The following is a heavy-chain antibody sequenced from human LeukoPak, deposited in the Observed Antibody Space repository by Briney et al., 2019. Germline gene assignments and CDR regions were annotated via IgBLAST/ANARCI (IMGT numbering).Heavy chain of an antibody. J-gene: IGHJ2*01. CDR2: IYYSGST. CDR3: ARGAGYFDL. CDR1: GGSISSSIYY. V-gene: IGHV4-39*07. Sequence: SETLSLTCTVSGGSISSSIYYWGWIRQPPGKGLEWIGSIYYSGSTYYNPSLKSRVTISVDTSKNQFSLKLSSVTAADTAVYYCARGAGYFDLWGRGTLVTVSS.